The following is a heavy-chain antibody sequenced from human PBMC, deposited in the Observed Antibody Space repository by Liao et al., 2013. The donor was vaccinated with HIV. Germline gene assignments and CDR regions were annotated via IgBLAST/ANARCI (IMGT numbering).Heavy chain of an antibody. J-gene: IGHJ2*01. CDR1: GVSISTGGFY. Sequence: QVQLQESGPGLVRPSETLSLTCSVSGVSISTGGFYWNWIRQPAGKGLEWIGRVHFDGTTNYNPSLMSRVSISLDTSRNEVSLSLTSVTAADTAVYYCARAYTVFGVKAHWYFDLWGRGTHVTVSS. V-gene: IGHV4-61*02. CDR2: VHFDGTT. D-gene: IGHD3-3*01. CDR3: ARAYTVFGVKAHWYFDL.